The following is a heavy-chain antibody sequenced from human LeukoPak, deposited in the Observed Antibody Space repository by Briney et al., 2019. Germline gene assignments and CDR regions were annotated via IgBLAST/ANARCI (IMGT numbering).Heavy chain of an antibody. V-gene: IGHV3-21*01. D-gene: IGHD5-12*01. J-gene: IGHJ3*02. Sequence: GGSLRLSCAASGSTFSSYGMNWVRQAPGKGLEWVSSISSSSSYIYYADSLKGRFTISRDNAKNSLYLQMNSLRAEDTAVYYCARVKEASAFDIWGQGTMVTVSS. CDR2: ISSSSSYI. CDR1: GSTFSSYG. CDR3: ARVKEASAFDI.